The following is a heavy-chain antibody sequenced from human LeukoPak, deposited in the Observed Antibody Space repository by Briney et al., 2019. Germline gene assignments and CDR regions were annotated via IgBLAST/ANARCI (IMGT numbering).Heavy chain of an antibody. CDR3: ARDADYYDSSGYYYA. Sequence: PGGSLRLSCAASGFTFSSYAMHWVRQAPGKGLEWVAVISYGGSNKYYADSVKGRFTISRDNSKNTLYLQMNSLRAEDTAVYYCARDADYYDSSGYYYAWGQGTLVTVSS. CDR2: ISYGGSNK. D-gene: IGHD3-22*01. V-gene: IGHV3-30-3*01. CDR1: GFTFSSYA. J-gene: IGHJ4*02.